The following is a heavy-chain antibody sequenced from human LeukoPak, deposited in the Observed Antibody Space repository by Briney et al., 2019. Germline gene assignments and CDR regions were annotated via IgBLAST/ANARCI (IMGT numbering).Heavy chain of an antibody. J-gene: IGHJ1*01. D-gene: IGHD6-19*01. CDR1: GGSICSNY. Sequence: SETLSLTCTVSGGSICSNYWSWVRQPPGEGLEWRGYIYYSGSTNSKPSLKSRVTIPVDTTKNPFCLKLSSVTAADTAVYYCARSPTIGWRRAEYFQHWGQGTLVTVSS. CDR2: IYYSGST. CDR3: ARSPTIGWRRAEYFQH. V-gene: IGHV4-59*01.